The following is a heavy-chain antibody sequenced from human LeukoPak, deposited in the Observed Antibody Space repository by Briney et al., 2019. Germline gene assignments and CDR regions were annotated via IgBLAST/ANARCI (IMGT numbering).Heavy chain of an antibody. CDR2: INHRGST. CDR3: ARSGKAFTLVAGLGDDY. D-gene: IGHD3-3*02. J-gene: IGHJ4*02. CDR1: GGSFSGYY. Sequence: SETLSLTCAVYGGSFSGYYWSWIRQPPGKGLEGMGEINHRGSTNYNPSLKSRVTISVDTSTNQFSLKLSSVPAAHTAVYYCARSGKAFTLVAGLGDDYWGQGPLVTVSS. V-gene: IGHV4-34*01.